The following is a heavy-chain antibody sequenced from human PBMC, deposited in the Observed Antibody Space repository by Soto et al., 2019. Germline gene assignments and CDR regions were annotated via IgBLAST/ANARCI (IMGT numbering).Heavy chain of an antibody. V-gene: IGHV4-4*02. CDR1: GGSISSSNW. CDR3: ARVQSTVTTPQGVSYYYYGMDV. CDR2: IYHSGST. D-gene: IGHD4-4*01. Sequence: NPSETLSLTCAVSGGSISSSNWWSWVRQPPGKGLEWIGEIYHSGSTNYNPSLKSRVTISVDKSKNQFSLKLSSVTAADTAVYYCARVQSTVTTPQGVSYYYYGMDVWGQGTTVTVSS. J-gene: IGHJ6*02.